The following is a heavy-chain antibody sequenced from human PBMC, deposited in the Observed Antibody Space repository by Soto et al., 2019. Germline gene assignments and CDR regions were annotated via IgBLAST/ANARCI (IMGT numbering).Heavy chain of an antibody. Sequence: PLVLLPLTWTVSDISIGNYYCNWVRQHPGKGLEWIGYIYYSGSTNYNPSLKSRVTITVDTSKAQFSLKLRSVTAADTAVYYCARVRVGPGASRAFDYWGQETLVTVSS. D-gene: IGHD3-16*01. J-gene: IGHJ4*02. V-gene: IGHV4-59*12. CDR2: IYYSGST. CDR3: ARVRVGPGASRAFDY. CDR1: DISIGNYY.